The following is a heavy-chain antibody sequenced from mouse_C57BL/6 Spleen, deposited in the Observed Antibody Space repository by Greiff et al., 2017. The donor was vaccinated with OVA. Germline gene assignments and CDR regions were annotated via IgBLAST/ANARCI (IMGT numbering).Heavy chain of an antibody. D-gene: IGHD2-4*01. CDR3: ARQYYDYDVDYFDY. Sequence: EVKLVESGGGLVQPGGSLKLSCAASGFTFSDYYMYWVRQTPEKRLEWVAYISNGGGSTYYPDTVKGRCTISRDNAKNTLYLQMSRLKSEDTAMYYCARQYYDYDVDYFDYWGQGTTLTVSS. CDR1: GFTFSDYY. CDR2: ISNGGGST. V-gene: IGHV5-12*01. J-gene: IGHJ2*01.